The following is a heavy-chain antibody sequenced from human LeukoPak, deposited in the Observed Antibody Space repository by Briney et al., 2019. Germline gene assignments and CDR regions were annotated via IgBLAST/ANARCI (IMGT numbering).Heavy chain of an antibody. Sequence: SETLSLTCTVSSGSISTSNYYWGWVRQPPGKALEWIGNIFYSGSTYYSPSLKSRVTISVDTSKNQFSLKLSSVTAADTAVYYCARHRWLRGYNWFDPWGQGTLVTVSS. V-gene: IGHV4-39*01. CDR3: ARHRWLRGYNWFDP. CDR2: IFYSGST. D-gene: IGHD5-12*01. CDR1: SGSISTSNYY. J-gene: IGHJ5*02.